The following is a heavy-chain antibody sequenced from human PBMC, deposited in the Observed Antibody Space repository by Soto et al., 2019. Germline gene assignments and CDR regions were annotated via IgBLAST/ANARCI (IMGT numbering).Heavy chain of an antibody. CDR2: IGTAADT. D-gene: IGHD5-12*01. V-gene: IGHV3-13*04. CDR1: GFTFRTND. Sequence: EEQLVESGGGLVQPGGSLRLSCAASGFTFRTNDMHWVRQAPGKGLEWVAGIGTAADTYYPDSVKGRFTISRDNAKSSLYLPMTSLRAGDTAVSYFARGWLRPWYLPSWGPGTLVTVSS. J-gene: IGHJ5*02. CDR3: ARGWLRPWYLPS.